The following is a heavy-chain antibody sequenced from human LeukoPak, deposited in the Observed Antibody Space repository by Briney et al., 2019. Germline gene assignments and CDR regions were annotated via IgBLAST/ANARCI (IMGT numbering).Heavy chain of an antibody. Sequence: ASVKVSCKASGYTFTSYAMNWVRQAPGQGLEWMGWINTNTGNPTYAQGFTGRFVFSLDTSVSTAYLQISSLKAEDTAVYYCARDRACSGGSCKSYYYYYMDVWGKGTTVTVSS. CDR1: GYTFTSYA. CDR3: ARDRACSGGSCKSYYYYYMDV. J-gene: IGHJ6*03. V-gene: IGHV7-4-1*02. CDR2: INTNTGNP. D-gene: IGHD2-15*01.